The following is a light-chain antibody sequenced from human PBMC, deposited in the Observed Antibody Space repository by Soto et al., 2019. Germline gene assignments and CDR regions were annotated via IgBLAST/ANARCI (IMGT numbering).Light chain of an antibody. J-gene: IGKJ1*01. CDR1: QTISTN. Sequence: EIVMTPSPASLSASLGDRATLTCRASQTISTNLTWYQQKPGQAPSLLIYAASTWATGVPARFSGSGSGTDFTLTISRLQPEDFAAYYCHQYDSSPPRTFGQGTKVDI. CDR3: HQYDSSPPRT. V-gene: IGKV3-15*01. CDR2: AAS.